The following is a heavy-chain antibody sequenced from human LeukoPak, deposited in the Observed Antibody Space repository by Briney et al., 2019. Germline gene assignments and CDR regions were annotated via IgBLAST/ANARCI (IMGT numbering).Heavy chain of an antibody. CDR1: GYTFTSYD. D-gene: IGHD6-13*01. V-gene: IGHV1-8*01. J-gene: IGHJ4*02. CDR2: MNPNSGNT. CDR3: ARALIRRAAGKKPPGY. Sequence: ASVKVSCKASGYTFTSYDINWVRQATGQGLEWMGWMNPNSGNTGYAQKFQGRVTMTRNTSISTAYMELSSLRSEDTAVYYCARALIRRAAGKKPPGYWGQGTLVTVSS.